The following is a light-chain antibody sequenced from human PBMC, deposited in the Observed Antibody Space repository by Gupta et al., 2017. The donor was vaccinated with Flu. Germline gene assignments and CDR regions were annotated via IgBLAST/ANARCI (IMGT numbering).Light chain of an antibody. CDR2: EAS. CDR1: QSLVYKNGITY. CDR3: MRGTLPWT. J-gene: IGKJ2*02. Sequence: VTLGQAASISCRASQSLVYKNGITYLTWFQQRPGQSPRRLIYEASKRDSGVPDRFSGSGSVTDFTLKSSSVEAEDVGVYYCMRGTLPWTFGQGTRLEI. V-gene: IGKV2-30*01.